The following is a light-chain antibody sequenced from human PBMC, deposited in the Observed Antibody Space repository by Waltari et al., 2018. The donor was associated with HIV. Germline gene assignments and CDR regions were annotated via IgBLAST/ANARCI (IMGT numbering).Light chain of an antibody. CDR1: QDINNH. J-gene: IGKJ4*01. Sequence: SASVGDRVTITCRASQDINNHLAWYQQKPGKAPKLLIFAASTLQSGVPSRLSGSASGTEFTLTISSLQPEDFATYYCQQLNIFPLTFGGGTKVDIK. CDR3: QQLNIFPLT. CDR2: AAS. V-gene: IGKV1-9*01.